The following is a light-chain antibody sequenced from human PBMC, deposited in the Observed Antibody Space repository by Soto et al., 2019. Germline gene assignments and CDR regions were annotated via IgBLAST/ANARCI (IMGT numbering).Light chain of an antibody. CDR1: KLGDKY. CDR3: QAWDSSTVV. Sequence: SYELTQPHSVSVYAGQTASITCSGDKLGDKYACWYQQKPGQSPVLVIYQDGKRPSGIPERFSGSNSGNTATLTISGTQAMDEADYYCQAWDSSTVVFGGGTKVTVL. CDR2: QDG. J-gene: IGLJ2*01. V-gene: IGLV3-1*01.